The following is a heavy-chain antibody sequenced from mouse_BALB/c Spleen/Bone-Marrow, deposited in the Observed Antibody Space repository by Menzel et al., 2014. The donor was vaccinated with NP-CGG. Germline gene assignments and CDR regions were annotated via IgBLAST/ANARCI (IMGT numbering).Heavy chain of an antibody. CDR2: INSNGGST. CDR1: GFTFSSYG. J-gene: IGHJ4*01. Sequence: EVQGVESGGGLVQPGGSLKLSCAASGFTFSSYGMSWVRQTPDKRLELVATINSNGGSTYYPDSVKGRFTISRDNAKNTLYLQMSSLKSEDTAMYYCARVSYYAMDYWGQGTSVTVPS. CDR3: ARVSYYAMDY. V-gene: IGHV5-6-3*01.